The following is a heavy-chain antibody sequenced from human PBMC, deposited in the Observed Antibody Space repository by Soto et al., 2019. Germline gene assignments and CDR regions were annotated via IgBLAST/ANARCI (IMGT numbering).Heavy chain of an antibody. V-gene: IGHV1-69*06. CDR2: IIPIFNST. CDR1: GSRFSNYV. Sequence: QVQLVQSGAEVKTPGSSLKVSCKVSGSRFSNYVISWVRQAPGHGLEWLGRIIPIFNSTKYAQSFQGRVTITADKSTSTASLEVSSQRSDDTAVYYCAREGRGKKAGYNGLVSLGYWGQGTLVTVSS. J-gene: IGHJ4*02. D-gene: IGHD2-2*02. CDR3: AREGRGKKAGYNGLVSLGY.